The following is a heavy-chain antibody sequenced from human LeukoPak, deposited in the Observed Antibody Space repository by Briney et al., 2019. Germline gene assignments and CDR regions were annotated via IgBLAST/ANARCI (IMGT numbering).Heavy chain of an antibody. V-gene: IGHV4-39*07. CDR1: GGSISSGDYY. CDR3: ARGPRSYSYGPYYYYYGMDV. CDR2: INHSGST. Sequence: SETLSLTCTVSGGSISSGDYYWSWIRQPPGKGLEWIGEINHSGSTNYNPSLKSRVTISVDTSKNQFSLKLSSVTAADTAVYYCARGPRSYSYGPYYYYYGMDVWGQGTTVTVSS. D-gene: IGHD5-18*01. J-gene: IGHJ6*02.